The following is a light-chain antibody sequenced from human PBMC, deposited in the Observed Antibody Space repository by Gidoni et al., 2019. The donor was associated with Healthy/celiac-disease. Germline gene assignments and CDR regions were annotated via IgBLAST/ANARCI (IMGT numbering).Light chain of an antibody. CDR3: QQSYSTPLP. CDR1: QSISSY. Sequence: DIQMTQSPSSLSASVGDRVTITCRASQSISSYLNWYQQKPGKAPKLLIYAASSLQSGVPSRFSGSGSGTDLTLTLSRLQPEDFSTYYCQQSYSTPLPFGGGTKVEIK. V-gene: IGKV1-39*01. CDR2: AAS. J-gene: IGKJ4*01.